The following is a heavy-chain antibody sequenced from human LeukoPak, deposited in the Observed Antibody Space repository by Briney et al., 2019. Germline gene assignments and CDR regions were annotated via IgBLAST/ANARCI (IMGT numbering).Heavy chain of an antibody. CDR1: GYSFTSYW. Sequence: GESLKISCKGSGYSFTSYWIGWVRQMPGKGLEWMGIIYPGDSDTRYSPSFQGQVTISADKSISTAYLQWSSLKASDTAMYYCARPRGYSGYEDLDAFDIWGQGTMVTVSS. V-gene: IGHV5-51*01. J-gene: IGHJ3*02. D-gene: IGHD5-12*01. CDR3: ARPRGYSGYEDLDAFDI. CDR2: IYPGDSDT.